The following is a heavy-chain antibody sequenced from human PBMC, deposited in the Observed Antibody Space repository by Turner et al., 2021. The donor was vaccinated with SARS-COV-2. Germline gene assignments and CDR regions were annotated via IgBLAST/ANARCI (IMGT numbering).Heavy chain of an antibody. CDR3: ASLYQGIAAAVISWFDP. CDR1: GATFSSYA. V-gene: IGHV1-69*09. D-gene: IGHD6-13*01. J-gene: IGHJ5*02. Sequence: QVHLVQSGAEVGTPGSSVKVSCTASGATFSSYAISCVRQATGHGLEWMGRNIPIRGIANYAQKVQGRVTITADKSTNTAYMELSSLRSEETAVYYCASLYQGIAAAVISWFDPWGQGTLVTVSS. CDR2: NIPIRGIA.